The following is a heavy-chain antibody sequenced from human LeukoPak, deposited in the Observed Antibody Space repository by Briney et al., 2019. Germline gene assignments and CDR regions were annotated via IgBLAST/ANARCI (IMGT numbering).Heavy chain of an antibody. CDR1: GFTFSDYY. CDR3: ARAEYSSGWYWKVDAFDI. V-gene: IGHV3-11*01. Sequence: PGGSLRLSCAASGFTFSDYYMSWIRQAPGEGLEWVSYISSSGSTIYYADSVKGRFTISRDNAKNSLYLQMNSLRAEDTAVYYCARAEYSSGWYWKVDAFDIWGQGTMVTVSS. CDR2: ISSSGSTI. D-gene: IGHD6-19*01. J-gene: IGHJ3*02.